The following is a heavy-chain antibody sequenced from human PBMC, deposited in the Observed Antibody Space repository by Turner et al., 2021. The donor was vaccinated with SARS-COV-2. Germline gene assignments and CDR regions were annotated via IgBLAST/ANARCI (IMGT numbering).Heavy chain of an antibody. J-gene: IGHJ3*02. D-gene: IGHD5-18*01. Sequence: LPPRDPEPGVVRQCVNLCRPCTVSGGSISSSSYYWGWIRQPPGKGLEWIGSIYYSGSTYYNPSLTSRVTTSVVTCNCNFSLKMCSVTDADMAVQYCDSTGWLRGAFDIWGQGTMVTVSS. CDR2: IYYSGST. CDR1: GGSISSSSYY. V-gene: IGHV4-39*01. CDR3: DSTGWLRGAFDI.